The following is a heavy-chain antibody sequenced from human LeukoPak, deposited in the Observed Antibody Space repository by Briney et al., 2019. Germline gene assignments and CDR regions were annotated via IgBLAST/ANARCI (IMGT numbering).Heavy chain of an antibody. CDR3: ARSGNYVWGSYDAFDI. Sequence: SETLSLTCTVSGGSISSSYWSWIRQPAGKGLEWIGRIYTSGSTNFNPSLKSRVTISVDTSKNQFSLKLSSVTAADTAVYYCARSGNYVWGSYDAFDIWGQGTMVTVSS. V-gene: IGHV4-4*07. CDR2: IYTSGST. D-gene: IGHD3-16*01. CDR1: GGSISSSY. J-gene: IGHJ3*02.